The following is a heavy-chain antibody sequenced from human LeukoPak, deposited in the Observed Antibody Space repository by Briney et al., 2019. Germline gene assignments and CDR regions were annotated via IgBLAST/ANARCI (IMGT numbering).Heavy chain of an antibody. J-gene: IGHJ4*02. Sequence: GGSLRLSCAASGFTFSDYYMSWIRQAPGKGLEWVSYISSSGSTIYYADSVKGRFTISRDNAKNSLYLQMNSLRAEDTAVYYCARTPYDSSGYYPLYYFDYWGQGTLVTVSS. CDR2: ISSSGSTI. CDR1: GFTFSDYY. D-gene: IGHD3-22*01. V-gene: IGHV3-11*01. CDR3: ARTPYDSSGYYPLYYFDY.